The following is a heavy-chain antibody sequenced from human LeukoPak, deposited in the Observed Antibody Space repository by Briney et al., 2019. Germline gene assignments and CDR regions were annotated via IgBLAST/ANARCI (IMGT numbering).Heavy chain of an antibody. V-gene: IGHV5-51*01. CDR1: GYSFTSYW. Sequence: GESLKISCKGSGYSFTSYWIGWVRQMPGKXLEXMGIIYPGDSDTRYSPSFQGQVTTSADKSISTAYLQWSSLKASDTAMYYCARQSAAADYYFDYWGQGTLVTVSS. D-gene: IGHD6-13*01. CDR3: ARQSAAADYYFDY. CDR2: IYPGDSDT. J-gene: IGHJ4*02.